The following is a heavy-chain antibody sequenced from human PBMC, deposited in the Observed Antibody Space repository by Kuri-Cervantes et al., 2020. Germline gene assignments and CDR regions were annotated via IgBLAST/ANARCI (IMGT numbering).Heavy chain of an antibody. D-gene: IGHD2-2*01. CDR1: GFTFSSYG. V-gene: IGHV3-30*12. J-gene: IGHJ4*02. CDR2: ISYDGSNK. CDR3: TAEGSTSDYFDY. Sequence: LSLTCAASGFTFSSYGMHWVRQAPGKGLEWVAVISYDGSNKYYADSVKGRFTISRDNSKNTLYLQMNSLRAEDTAVYYCTAEGSTSDYFDYWGQGTLVTVSS.